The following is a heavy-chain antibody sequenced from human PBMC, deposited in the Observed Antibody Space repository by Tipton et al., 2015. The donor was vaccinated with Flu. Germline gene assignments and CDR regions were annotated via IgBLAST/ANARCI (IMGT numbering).Heavy chain of an antibody. V-gene: IGHV1-46*01. J-gene: IGHJ3*01. Sequence: QVQLVQSGPEVKRPGASVRLSCTASGYNFAPYYIHWVRQAPGQGPEWLGLIIPGEGRTAYSENFLGRVFMTSDTSTRTVYLQLSGLSSADTAVYYCARGAVYHALDLWGQGTMVTVSS. D-gene: IGHD5/OR15-5a*01. CDR3: ARGAVYHALDL. CDR2: IIPGEGRT. CDR1: GYNFAPYY.